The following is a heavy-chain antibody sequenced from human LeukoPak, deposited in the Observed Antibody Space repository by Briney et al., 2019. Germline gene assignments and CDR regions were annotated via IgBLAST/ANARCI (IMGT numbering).Heavy chain of an antibody. CDR3: AKDHRWTIFGVVDGVGQYGMDV. V-gene: IGHV3-23*01. D-gene: IGHD3-3*01. CDR1: GFTFSSYA. J-gene: IGHJ6*02. Sequence: GRSLKLSCAASGFTFSSYAMSWVRQAPGKGLEWVSAISGSGGSTYYADSVKGRFTISRDNSKNTLYLQMNSLRAEDTAVYYCAKDHRWTIFGVVDGVGQYGMDVWGQGTTVTVSS. CDR2: ISGSGGST.